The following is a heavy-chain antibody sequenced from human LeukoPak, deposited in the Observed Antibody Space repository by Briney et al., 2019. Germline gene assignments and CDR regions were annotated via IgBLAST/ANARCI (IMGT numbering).Heavy chain of an antibody. D-gene: IGHD3-16*01. CDR1: GFTFRSYA. CDR3: AKDQSDYDYVWDSLVDY. Sequence: GGSLRLSCAASGFTFRSYAIHWVRQAPGQGLEWVTIISSDGSYKNYADSVKGRFTISRDNSKNTLYLQMNSLRAEDTAVYYCAKDQSDYDYVWDSLVDYWGQGTLVTVSS. V-gene: IGHV3-30*04. CDR2: ISSDGSYK. J-gene: IGHJ4*02.